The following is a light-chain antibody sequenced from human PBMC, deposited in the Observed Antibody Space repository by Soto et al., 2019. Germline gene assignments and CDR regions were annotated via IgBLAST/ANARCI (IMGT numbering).Light chain of an antibody. J-gene: IGLJ2*01. CDR1: HSDFGGYNY. CDR2: EVN. Sequence: QSALTQPPSASGSPGQSVTISCTGAHSDFGGYNYVSWYQQHPGKAPKLMIFEVNKRPSGVPDRFSGSKFGNTASLTVSGLQAEDEADYYCSSYAGSTDVVFGGGTKVTVL. CDR3: SSYAGSTDVV. V-gene: IGLV2-8*01.